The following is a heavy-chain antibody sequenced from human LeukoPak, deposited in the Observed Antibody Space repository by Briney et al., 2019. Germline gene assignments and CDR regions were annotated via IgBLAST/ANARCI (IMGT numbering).Heavy chain of an antibody. D-gene: IGHD4-17*01. CDR3: ARLGYGAKDY. V-gene: IGHV4-39*07. CDR2: INHSGST. J-gene: IGHJ4*02. CDR1: SGSISIDNYY. Sequence: SETLSLTCTASSGSISIDNYYWAWLRQPPGKGLEWIGEINHSGSTNYNPSLKSRVTISVDTSKNQFSLKLSSVTAADTAVYYCARLGYGAKDYWGQGTLVTVSS.